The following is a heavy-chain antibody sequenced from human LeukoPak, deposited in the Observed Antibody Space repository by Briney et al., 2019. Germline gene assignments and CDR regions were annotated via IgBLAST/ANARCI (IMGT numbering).Heavy chain of an antibody. CDR2: INHSGST. CDR1: GGSFSGYY. CDR3: ARGNNYYDSSGFTY. D-gene: IGHD3-22*01. Sequence: SETLSLTCAVYGGSFSGYYWSWIRQPPGKGLEWIGEINHSGSTNYNPSLKSRVTISVDTSKNQFSLKLSSVTAADTAVYYCARGNNYYDSSGFTYWGQGTPVTVSS. V-gene: IGHV4-34*01. J-gene: IGHJ4*02.